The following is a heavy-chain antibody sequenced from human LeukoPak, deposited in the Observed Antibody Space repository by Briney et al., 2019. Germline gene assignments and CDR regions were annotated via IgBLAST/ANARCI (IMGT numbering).Heavy chain of an antibody. J-gene: IGHJ4*02. Sequence: SVKVSCKASGGTFSSYAISWVRQAPGQGLEWMGGIIPIFGTANYAQKFQGKVTITADESTSTAYMELSSLRSEDTAVYHCARGWDYDSGGRPTAYVYWGQGTLVSVSS. CDR1: GGTFSSYA. CDR2: IIPIFGTA. V-gene: IGHV1-69*13. D-gene: IGHD3-22*01. CDR3: ARGWDYDSGGRPTAYVY.